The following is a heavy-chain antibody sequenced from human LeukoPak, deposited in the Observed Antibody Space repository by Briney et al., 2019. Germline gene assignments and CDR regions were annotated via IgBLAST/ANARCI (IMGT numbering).Heavy chain of an antibody. D-gene: IGHD3-10*01. CDR1: GFTFSGYA. CDR2: ISGSGDGT. J-gene: IGHJ4*02. V-gene: IGHV3-23*01. CDR3: AKAAVLTLVRGVIVDY. Sequence: GGSLRLSCAASGFTFSGYAMSWVRQAPGKGLEWVSAISGSGDGTYYADSVKGRFTISRDNSKNTLFLQMNSLRAEDTAVYYCAKAAVLTLVRGVIVDYWGQGTLVTVSS.